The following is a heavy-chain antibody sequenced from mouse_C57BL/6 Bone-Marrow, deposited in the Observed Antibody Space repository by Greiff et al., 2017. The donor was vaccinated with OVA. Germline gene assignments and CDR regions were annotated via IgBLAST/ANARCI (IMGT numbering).Heavy chain of an antibody. J-gene: IGHJ3*01. V-gene: IGHV6-6*01. Sequence: EVKLVESGGGLVQPGGSMKLSCAASGFTFSDAWMDWVRQSPEKGLEWVAEIRHKANNHAPSYAESVKGRFTISRDDSKSSVYLQMNSLRAEDTGIYYCTRGPSSFAYWGQGTLVTVSA. CDR1: GFTFSDAW. CDR3: TRGPSSFAY. CDR2: IRHKANNHAP.